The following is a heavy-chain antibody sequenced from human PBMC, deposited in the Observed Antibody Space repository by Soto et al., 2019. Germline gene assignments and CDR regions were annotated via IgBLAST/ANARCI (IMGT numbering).Heavy chain of an antibody. CDR3: AGGGAWSPGGLGS. CDR2: ISSDVVNY. CDR1: GFTFSSFA. Sequence: QVQLVESGGGVVQPGRSLRLSCAASGFTFSSFAMHWVRQAPGKGLEWLAVISSDVVNYYYAESVKGRFTISRDNSKNTLYRQKNSLRNEETVAVHWAGGGAWSPGGLGSWGQGTLVTVSS. V-gene: IGHV3-30-3*01. J-gene: IGHJ5*02. D-gene: IGHD3-16*01.